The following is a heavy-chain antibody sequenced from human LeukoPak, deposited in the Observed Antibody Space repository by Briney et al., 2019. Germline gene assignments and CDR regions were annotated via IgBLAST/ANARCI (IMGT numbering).Heavy chain of an antibody. Sequence: ASVKVSCKASGYTFTSYYMHWVRQAPGQGLEWMGVINPSGGTTRFAQRFQGRVTRTRDTSTSTVYMELTSLRSEDTAVYYCSRSIDYWGQGTMVTVSS. CDR3: SRSIDY. CDR1: GYTFTSYY. V-gene: IGHV1-46*01. CDR2: INPSGGTT. J-gene: IGHJ4*02.